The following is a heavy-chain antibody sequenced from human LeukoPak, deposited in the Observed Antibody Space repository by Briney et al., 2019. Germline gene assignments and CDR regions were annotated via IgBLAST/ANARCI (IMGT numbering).Heavy chain of an antibody. CDR3: AREWRGTQVWPNWFDP. CDR2: INHSGGT. CDR1: GGSFSGYY. J-gene: IGHJ5*02. D-gene: IGHD3-16*01. Sequence: SETLSLTCAVYGGSFSGYYWSWIRQPPGKGLEWIGEINHSGGTNYNPSLKSRVTISVDTSKNQFSLKLSSVTAADTAVYYCAREWRGTQVWPNWFDPWGQGTLVTVSS. V-gene: IGHV4-34*01.